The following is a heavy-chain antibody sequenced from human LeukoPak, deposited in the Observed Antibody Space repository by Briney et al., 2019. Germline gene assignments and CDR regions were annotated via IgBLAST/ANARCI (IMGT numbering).Heavy chain of an antibody. V-gene: IGHV3-74*01. J-gene: IGHJ4*02. Sequence: GGSLRLSCAASGFTFSSYWMHWVSQAPGKGLVSVSRINSDGSSTSYADSVKGRFTISRDNAKNTLYLQMNSLRAEDTAVYYCAREVGETYYYDSSGYYYDYWGQGTLVTVSS. CDR1: GFTFSSYW. D-gene: IGHD3-22*01. CDR3: AREVGETYYYDSSGYYYDY. CDR2: INSDGSST.